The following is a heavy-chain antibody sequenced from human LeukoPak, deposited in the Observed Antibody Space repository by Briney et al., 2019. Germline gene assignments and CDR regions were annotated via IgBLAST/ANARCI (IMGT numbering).Heavy chain of an antibody. CDR2: IRYDGNDK. CDR3: AKDLMRDRWFGES. V-gene: IGHV3-30*02. J-gene: IGHJ5*02. D-gene: IGHD3-10*01. Sequence: PGGSLRLSCAASGFTFNYYGMHWVRQAPDKGLEWVAFIRYDGNDKFYAESVKGRFTISRDTSRNTLYLQMNNLRAEGTAVYYCAKDLMRDRWFGESWGQGTLVTVSS. CDR1: GFTFNYYG.